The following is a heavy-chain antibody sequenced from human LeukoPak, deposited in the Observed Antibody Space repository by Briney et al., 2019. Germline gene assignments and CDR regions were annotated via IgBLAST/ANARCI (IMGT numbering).Heavy chain of an antibody. D-gene: IGHD3-10*01. J-gene: IGHJ4*02. CDR1: GGSISSNSYY. Sequence: SETLSLTCTVSGGSISSNSYYWGWIRQPPGKGLEWIGSIFYSGTTFYNPSLQSRVTISADTSKNQFSLKLSSVTAADTAVYYCARRGRITMVRGFGGPFDYWGQGTLVTVSS. CDR3: ARRGRITMVRGFGGPFDY. V-gene: IGHV4-39*01. CDR2: IFYSGTT.